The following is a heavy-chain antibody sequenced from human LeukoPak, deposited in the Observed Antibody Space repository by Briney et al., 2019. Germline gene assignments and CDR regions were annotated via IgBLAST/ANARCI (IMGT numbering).Heavy chain of an antibody. V-gene: IGHV5-51*01. CDR3: ARKDRTLAVAGNLGFDY. D-gene: IGHD6-19*01. CDR1: GCSFTSYW. Sequence: GGSLKISCKGSGCSFTSYWIGWGRQMPGKGLEGMGIIYPGDCDTRYSPSFEGEGTISADKCISNAVQQWSSLKASDTAMYYCARKDRTLAVAGNLGFDYWGQGTLVTVSS. CDR2: IYPGDCDT. J-gene: IGHJ4*02.